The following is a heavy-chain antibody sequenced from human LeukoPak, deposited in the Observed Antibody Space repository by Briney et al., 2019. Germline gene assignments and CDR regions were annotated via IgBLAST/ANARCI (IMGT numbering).Heavy chain of an antibody. CDR2: ISGSGGST. J-gene: IGHJ4*02. V-gene: IGHV3-23*01. D-gene: IGHD5-12*01. Sequence: PGGSLRLSCAASGFTFSSFAMSWVRQAPGKGLEWVSAISGSGGSTYYADSVKGRFTISRDNSKNTLYLQMNSLRAEDTALYYCAKGGPLQWLRFDCWGQGTQVTDSS. CDR1: GFTFSSFA. CDR3: AKGGPLQWLRFDC.